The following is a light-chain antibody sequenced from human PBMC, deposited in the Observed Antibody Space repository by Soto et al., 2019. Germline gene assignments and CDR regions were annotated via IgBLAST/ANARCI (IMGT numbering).Light chain of an antibody. V-gene: IGKV1-5*03. CDR1: QSISNW. Sequence: DIQVTQSPSTLSASVGDRVTITCRASQSISNWLALYQQKPGKAPKLLIYKASTLERGVPSRFSGSGSGTEFTLTIDTLQPADFATYYCQQYDSYPWTFGQGTKVEI. CDR2: KAS. J-gene: IGKJ1*01. CDR3: QQYDSYPWT.